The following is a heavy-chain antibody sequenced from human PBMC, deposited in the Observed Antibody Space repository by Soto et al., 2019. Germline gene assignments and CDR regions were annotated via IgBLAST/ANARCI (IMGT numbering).Heavy chain of an antibody. CDR3: ARPHYDFWSVYYFGSDYYYYGMDV. V-gene: IGHV4-39*01. J-gene: IGHJ6*02. Sequence: SVTLRVSRSVVGGSISSSSYYCSRNRQNPGKGLEWSGSIYSSGTTSYNPSLKSRFTISLDTSNNQFSLKLSSVTPADTAVYYCARPHYDFWSVYYFGSDYYYYGMDVWGQGTTVTVSS. CDR2: IYSSGTT. CDR1: GGSISSSSYY. D-gene: IGHD3-3*01.